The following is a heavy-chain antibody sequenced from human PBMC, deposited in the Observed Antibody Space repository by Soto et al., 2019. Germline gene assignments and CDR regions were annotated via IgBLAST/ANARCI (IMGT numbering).Heavy chain of an antibody. J-gene: IGHJ5*02. CDR1: GGTFSSYA. CDR2: IIPIFGTA. CDR3: ARDPYSICWRAKNWFGP. V-gene: IGHV1-69*13. D-gene: IGHD6-19*01. Sequence: ASVKVSCKASGGTFSSYAISRVRQASGQGLERLGAIIPIFGTANYAQKFQGRVTITADESTSTAYMELSSLRSEDTAVYYFARDPYSICWRAKNWFGPWGQGTLVTVAS.